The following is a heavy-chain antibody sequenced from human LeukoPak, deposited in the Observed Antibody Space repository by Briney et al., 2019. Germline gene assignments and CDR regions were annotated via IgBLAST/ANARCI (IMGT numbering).Heavy chain of an antibody. CDR3: ARDYPLNYYDSSGYYNY. V-gene: IGHV4-39*07. CDR1: GGSISSSTYY. D-gene: IGHD3-22*01. CDR2: IYYSGST. Sequence: SETLSLTCTVSGGSISSSTYYWGWIRQPPGKGLEWIGSIYYSGSTYYNPSLKSRVTISVDTSKNQFSLKLSSVTAADTAVYYCARDYPLNYYDSSGYYNYWGQGTLVTVSS. J-gene: IGHJ4*02.